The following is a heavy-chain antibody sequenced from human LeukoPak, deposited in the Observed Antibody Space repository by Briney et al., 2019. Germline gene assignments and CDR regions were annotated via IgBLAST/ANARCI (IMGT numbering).Heavy chain of an antibody. V-gene: IGHV1-8*01. Sequence: ASVNVSCTASGYTFTNYDINWVRQATGQGLEWMGWMNPNSGNTGYAVKFKGRVTMTRDTSIRTAFMELSSPRSEDTAVYYCVRGGDDCSSSSCYLNWGQGTLVTVSS. CDR1: GYTFTNYD. J-gene: IGHJ4*01. CDR2: MNPNSGNT. CDR3: VRGGDDCSSSSCYLN. D-gene: IGHD2-2*01.